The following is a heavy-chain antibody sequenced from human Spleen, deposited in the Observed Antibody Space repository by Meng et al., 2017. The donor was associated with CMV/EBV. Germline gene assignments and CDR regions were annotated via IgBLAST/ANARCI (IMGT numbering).Heavy chain of an antibody. V-gene: IGHV1-2*02. J-gene: IGHJ5*02. D-gene: IGHD3-16*01. Sequence: SGYTFTGYYMHWVRQAPGQGLEWMGWINPNSGGTNYAQKFQGRVTMTRDTSISTAYMELSRLRSDDTAVYYCARVRGRAPGDNWFDPWGQGTLVTVSS. CDR3: ARVRGRAPGDNWFDP. CDR1: GYTFTGYY. CDR2: INPNSGGT.